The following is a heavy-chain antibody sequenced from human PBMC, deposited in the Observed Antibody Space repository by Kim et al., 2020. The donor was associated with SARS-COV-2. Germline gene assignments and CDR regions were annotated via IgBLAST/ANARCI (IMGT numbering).Heavy chain of an antibody. CDR1: GFTFSSYS. D-gene: IGHD2-15*01. CDR2: ISSSSSYI. V-gene: IGHV3-21*01. J-gene: IGHJ5*02. Sequence: GGSLRLSCAASGFTFSSYSMNWVRQAPGKGLEWVSSISSSSSYIYYADSVKGRFTISRDNAKNSLYLQMNSLRAEDTAVYYCARDAPELAVTRRGWFDPWGQGTLVTVSS. CDR3: ARDAPELAVTRRGWFDP.